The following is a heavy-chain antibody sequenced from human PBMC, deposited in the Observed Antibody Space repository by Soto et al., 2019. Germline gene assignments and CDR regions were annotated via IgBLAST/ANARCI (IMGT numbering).Heavy chain of an antibody. Sequence: GGSLRLSCTGSGFSFGDYAMSWFRQAPGKGLEWVSFIRSKAYGGSTEYAASVKGRFTISRDDSKSIAYLQMNSLKTEDTALYYCTRKLNYDILTGYPDYWGQGTLVTVSS. CDR2: IRSKAYGGST. D-gene: IGHD3-9*01. CDR3: TRKLNYDILTGYPDY. CDR1: GFSFGDYA. V-gene: IGHV3-49*03. J-gene: IGHJ4*02.